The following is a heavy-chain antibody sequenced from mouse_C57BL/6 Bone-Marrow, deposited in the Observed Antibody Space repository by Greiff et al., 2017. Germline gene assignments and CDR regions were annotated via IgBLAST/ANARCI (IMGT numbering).Heavy chain of an antibody. D-gene: IGHD2-5*01. Sequence: QVHVKQSGAELVKPGASVKMSCKASGYTFTSYWITWVKQRPGQGLEWIGDIYPGSGSTNYNEKFKSKATLTVDPTSSTAYMQLSSLTSEDSSVYYCARPYYSNYWYFDVWGTGTTVTVSS. CDR3: ARPYYSNYWYFDV. V-gene: IGHV1-55*01. CDR1: GYTFTSYW. CDR2: IYPGSGST. J-gene: IGHJ1*03.